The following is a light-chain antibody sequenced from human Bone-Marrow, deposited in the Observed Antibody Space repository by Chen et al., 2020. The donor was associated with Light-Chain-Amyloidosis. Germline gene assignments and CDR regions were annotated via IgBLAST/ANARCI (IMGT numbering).Light chain of an antibody. CDR1: NIGSTS. CDR2: DDS. Sequence: SYVLTQPSSVSVAPGQTATIACGGNNIGSTSVHWYQQTPGQAPLLVVYDDSDRPSGIPERLSGSNSGNTATLTISRVEAGEKADYDCQVWDRSSDRPVFGGGTKLTVL. J-gene: IGLJ3*02. V-gene: IGLV3-21*02. CDR3: QVWDRSSDRPV.